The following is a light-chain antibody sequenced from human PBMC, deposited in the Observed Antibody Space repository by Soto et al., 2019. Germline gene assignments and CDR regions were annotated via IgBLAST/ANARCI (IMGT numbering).Light chain of an antibody. J-gene: IGKJ1*01. CDR3: HQYNSFSPWT. CDR2: GAS. Sequence: EIALTQSPGTLSLSPGERATLSCRASQTVSSNYLAWYQQKAGQAPRLLIYGASSRATGIPDRFSGSGSGTDFTLTNSSLQPDDFATYYCHQYNSFSPWTFGQGTKVGIK. CDR1: QTVSSNY. V-gene: IGKV3-20*01.